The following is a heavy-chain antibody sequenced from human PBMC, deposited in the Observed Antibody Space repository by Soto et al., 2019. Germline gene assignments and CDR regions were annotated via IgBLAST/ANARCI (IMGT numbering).Heavy chain of an antibody. CDR3: VSELGLAY. CDR1: GFTLGNYW. D-gene: IGHD7-27*01. CDR2: INKDWSEK. J-gene: IGHJ1*01. V-gene: IGHV3-7*03. Sequence: GGYLRLSGAPSGFTLGNYWMTWFLQAPGKGLEWVANINKDWSEKNYVYSVKGRFTIARENGQNSLSLQMNSLRVEDTAVYYCVSELGLAYWGQGALVTVSS.